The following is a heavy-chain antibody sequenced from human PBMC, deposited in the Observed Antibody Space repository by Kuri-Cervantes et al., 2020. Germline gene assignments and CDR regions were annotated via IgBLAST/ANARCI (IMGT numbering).Heavy chain of an antibody. CDR2: INHSGST. CDR1: GGSFSGYY. Sequence: SQTLSLTCAVYGGSFSGYYWSWIRQPPGKGLEWIGEINHSGSTNYNPSLKSRAFISTDTSKNQFSLKLSSVTAADTAVYYCARDGQGWYFDYWGQGTLVTVSS. CDR3: ARDGQGWYFDY. V-gene: IGHV4-34*01. D-gene: IGHD6-19*01. J-gene: IGHJ4*02.